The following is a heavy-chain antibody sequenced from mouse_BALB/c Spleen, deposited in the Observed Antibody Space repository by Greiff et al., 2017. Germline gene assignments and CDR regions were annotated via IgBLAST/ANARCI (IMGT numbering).Heavy chain of an antibody. CDR1: GYTFTSYW. Sequence: VQLQQPGAELVKPGASVKLSCKASGYTFTSYWMHWVKQRPGQGLEWIGEINPSNGRTNYNEKFKSKATLTVDKSSSTAYMQLSSLTSEDSAVYYCARVYYGNYEGFAYWGQGTLVTVSA. CDR3: ARVYYGNYEGFAY. J-gene: IGHJ3*01. D-gene: IGHD2-1*01. CDR2: INPSNGRT. V-gene: IGHV1S81*02.